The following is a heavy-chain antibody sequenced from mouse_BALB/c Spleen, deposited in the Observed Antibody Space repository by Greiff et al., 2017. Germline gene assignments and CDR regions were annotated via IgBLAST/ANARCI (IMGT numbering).Heavy chain of an antibody. Sequence: VQLQESGAELARPGASVKLSCKASGYTFTSYWMQWVKQRPGQGLEWIGAIYPGDGDTRYTQKFKGKATLTADKSSSTAYMQLSSVASEDSAVYYCASWYGDFDYWGQGTTLTVSS. CDR2: IYPGDGDT. V-gene: IGHV1-87*01. J-gene: IGHJ2*01. D-gene: IGHD1-1*02. CDR1: GYTFTSYW. CDR3: ASWYGDFDY.